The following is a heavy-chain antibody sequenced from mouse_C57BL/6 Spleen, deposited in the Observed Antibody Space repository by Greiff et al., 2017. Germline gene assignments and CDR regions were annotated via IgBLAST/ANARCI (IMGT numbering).Heavy chain of an antibody. CDR3: AREGGDYGSSYGYFDV. CDR2: IDPSDSET. V-gene: IGHV1-52*01. CDR1: GYTFTSYW. D-gene: IGHD1-1*01. J-gene: IGHJ1*03. Sequence: QVQLQQPGAELVRPGSSVKLSCKASGYTFTSYWMHWVKQRPIQGLEWIGNIDPSDSETHYNQKFKDKATLTVDKSSSTAYMQLGSLTSEDSAVYYCAREGGDYGSSYGYFDVWGTGTTVTVSS.